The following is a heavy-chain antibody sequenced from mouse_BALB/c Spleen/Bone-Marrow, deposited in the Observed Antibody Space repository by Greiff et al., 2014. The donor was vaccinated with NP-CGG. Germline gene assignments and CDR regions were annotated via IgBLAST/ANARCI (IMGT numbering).Heavy chain of an antibody. V-gene: IGHV14-3*02. Sequence: EVQLQQSGAELVKPGASVKLSCTASGFNIKDTYMHWVKQRPEQGLEWIGRIDPANGNTKYDPNFQGKATITADTSSNTAYLQLSSLTAEDSAVYYCARYYYVSSYFDYWGQGTTLTVSS. CDR1: GFNIKDTY. J-gene: IGHJ2*01. D-gene: IGHD1-1*01. CDR3: ARYYYVSSYFDY. CDR2: IDPANGNT.